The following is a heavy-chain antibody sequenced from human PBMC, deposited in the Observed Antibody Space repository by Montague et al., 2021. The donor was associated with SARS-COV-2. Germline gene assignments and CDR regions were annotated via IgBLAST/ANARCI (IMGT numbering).Heavy chain of an antibody. CDR2: IKQDGSEK. V-gene: IGHV3-7*01. J-gene: IGHJ4*02. CDR1: GFTFSSYW. CDR3: ARDHRQVWFGAPVMERYFDY. Sequence: SLRLSCAASGFTFSSYWMSWVRQAPGKGLEWVANIKQDGSEKYYVDSVKGRFTISRDNAKNSLYQQMNSLRAEDTAVYYCARDHRQVWFGAPVMERYFDYWGQGTLVTVSS. D-gene: IGHD3-10*01.